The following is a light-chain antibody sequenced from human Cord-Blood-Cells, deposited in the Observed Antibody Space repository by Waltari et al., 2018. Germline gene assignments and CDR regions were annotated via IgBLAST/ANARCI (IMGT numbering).Light chain of an antibody. V-gene: IGLV3-21*03. Sequence: SYVLPQPPSVSVAPGKTARITCGGHNIGSKSVHWYQQKPGQAPVLVVYDDSDRPSGIPERFSGSNSGNTATLTISRVEAGDEADYYCQVWDSSSDHPVFGGGTKLTVL. CDR2: DDS. CDR1: NIGSKS. J-gene: IGLJ2*01. CDR3: QVWDSSSDHPV.